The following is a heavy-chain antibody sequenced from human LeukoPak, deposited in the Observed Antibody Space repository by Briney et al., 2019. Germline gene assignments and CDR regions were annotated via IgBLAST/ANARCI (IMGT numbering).Heavy chain of an antibody. J-gene: IGHJ4*02. CDR3: ATIPEDRENYIDY. Sequence: SQTPSLTCTVSGGSVSSRDYYWTWIRQSPGKGLEWVGLIYYSGTTYYSPSLKSRIAMSVDTSKNQFSLRLNSVTAADTAVYYCATIPEDRENYIDYWGQGTLVTVSS. D-gene: IGHD1-14*01. CDR1: GGSVSSRDYY. V-gene: IGHV4-30-4*01. CDR2: IYYSGTT.